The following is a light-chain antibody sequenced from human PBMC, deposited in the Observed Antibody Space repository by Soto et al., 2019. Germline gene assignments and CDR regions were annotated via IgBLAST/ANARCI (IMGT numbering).Light chain of an antibody. CDR3: QQLNSFPPL. CDR1: QGISNS. V-gene: IGKV1-9*01. Sequence: DIQLTQSPSFLYASVGDRVTITCRASQGISNSLAWYQQKPGKAPKLLIYSASTLQSGVPSRFSGSVSGTEFTLIISSLQPEDCATYYCQQLNSFPPLFGGGTKVEIK. CDR2: SAS. J-gene: IGKJ4*01.